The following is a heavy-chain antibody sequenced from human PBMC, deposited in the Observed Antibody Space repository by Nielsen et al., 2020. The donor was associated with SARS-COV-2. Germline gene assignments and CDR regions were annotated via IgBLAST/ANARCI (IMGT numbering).Heavy chain of an antibody. Sequence: GGSLRLSCIASGFPFNIYAMAWARRTPGRGLQWVSGISGSGGSTYYADSVKGRFTISRDNSKNTLYLQMNSLRAEDTAVYYCANSQVTGIVGAIGYWGQGTLVTVSS. J-gene: IGHJ4*02. CDR1: GFPFNIYA. V-gene: IGHV3-23*01. CDR3: ANSQVTGIVGAIGY. CDR2: ISGSGGST. D-gene: IGHD1-26*01.